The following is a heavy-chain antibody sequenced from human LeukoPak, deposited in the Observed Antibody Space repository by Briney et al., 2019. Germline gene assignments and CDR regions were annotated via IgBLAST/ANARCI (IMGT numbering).Heavy chain of an antibody. Sequence: GGSLRLSCAASGFTFSSHAMHWVRQAPGKGLEWVAIISSDGSNKYYADSVKGRFTISRDNSKNTLYLQMNSPGAEDTAVYYCARGYCSSTSCYFMDVWGKGTTVTVSS. CDR2: ISSDGSNK. CDR1: GFTFSSHA. D-gene: IGHD2-2*01. CDR3: ARGYCSSTSCYFMDV. J-gene: IGHJ6*03. V-gene: IGHV3-30-3*01.